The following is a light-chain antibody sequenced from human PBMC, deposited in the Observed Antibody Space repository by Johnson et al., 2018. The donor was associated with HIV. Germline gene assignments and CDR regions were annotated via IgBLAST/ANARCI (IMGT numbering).Light chain of an antibody. J-gene: IGLJ1*01. Sequence: QSVLTQPPSVSAAPGQKVTISCSGSSSNIGNNYVSWYQQLPGTAPKLLISDNNKRPSGIPDRFSGSKSGTSATLVISGLQTGDEADYYCGTWDTSLSDPYVFVTGTKVTVL. V-gene: IGLV1-51*01. CDR2: DNN. CDR3: GTWDTSLSDPYV. CDR1: SSNIGNNY.